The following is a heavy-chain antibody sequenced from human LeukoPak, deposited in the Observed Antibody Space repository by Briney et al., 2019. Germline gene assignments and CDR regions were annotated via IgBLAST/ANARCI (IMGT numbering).Heavy chain of an antibody. J-gene: IGHJ5*02. D-gene: IGHD3-10*01. Sequence: SGTLSLTCTVSGGSISSSNYYWGWIRQPPGKGLEWIGNLYYSGSTYYNPSLKSRVTISVDTSKKQFSLKLSSVTAADTAVYYCARHVGFITMVRGVINNNWFDPWGQGTLVTVSS. CDR3: ARHVGFITMVRGVINNNWFDP. CDR2: LYYSGST. CDR1: GGSISSSNYY. V-gene: IGHV4-39*01.